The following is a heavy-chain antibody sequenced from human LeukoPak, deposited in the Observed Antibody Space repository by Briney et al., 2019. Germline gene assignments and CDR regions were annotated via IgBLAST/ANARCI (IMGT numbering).Heavy chain of an antibody. CDR1: GFTVSSNY. CDR2: IYSGGST. J-gene: IGHJ4*02. CDR3: TTNRNYYGSGSSS. V-gene: IGHV3-53*01. Sequence: PGGSLRLSCAASGFTVSSNYMSWVRQAPGKGLEWVSVIYSGGSTYYADSVKGRFTISRDNSKNTLYLQMNSLRAEDTAVYYCTTNRNYYGSGSSSGGQGTLVTVSS. D-gene: IGHD3-10*01.